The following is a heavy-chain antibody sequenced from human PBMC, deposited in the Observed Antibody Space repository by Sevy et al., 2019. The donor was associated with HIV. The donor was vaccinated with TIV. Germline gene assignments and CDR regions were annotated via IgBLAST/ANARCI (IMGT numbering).Heavy chain of an antibody. V-gene: IGHV3-23*01. J-gene: IGHJ4*02. CDR3: AKDHVGFIAAAGNTYYYDSSGTPPGDFDY. CDR1: GFTFSSYA. D-gene: IGHD3-22*01. Sequence: GGSLRLSCAASGFTFSSYAMSWVRQAPGKGLEWVSAISGSGGSTYYADSVKGRFTISRDNSKNTLYLQMNSLGAEDTAVYYCAKDHVGFIAAAGNTYYYDSSGTPPGDFDYWGQGTLVTVSS. CDR2: ISGSGGST.